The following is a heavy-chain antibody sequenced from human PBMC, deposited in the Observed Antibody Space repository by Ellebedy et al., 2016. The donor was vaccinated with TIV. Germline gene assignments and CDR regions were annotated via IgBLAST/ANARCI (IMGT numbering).Heavy chain of an antibody. D-gene: IGHD3-9*01. V-gene: IGHV4-34*01. Sequence: SETLSLTCAVSGGSFNSYYWSRIRHPPGTGLEWIGEINHSGSTTYNPSLKSRVTISVATSKNQVSLKLFSVTTADTAVYFCARVHEYKDILTADWHYGMDVWGQGTTVTVSS. CDR1: GGSFNSYY. CDR2: INHSGST. J-gene: IGHJ6*02. CDR3: ARVHEYKDILTADWHYGMDV.